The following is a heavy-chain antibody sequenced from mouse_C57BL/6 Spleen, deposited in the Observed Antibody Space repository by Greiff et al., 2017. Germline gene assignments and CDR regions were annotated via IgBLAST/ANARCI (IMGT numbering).Heavy chain of an antibody. CDR2: INPSSGYT. D-gene: IGHD6-2*01. CDR3: AISYDYDAVDY. Sequence: QVQLQQSGAELARPGASVKMSCKASGYTFTSYTMHWVKQRPGQGLEWIGYINPSSGYTKYNQKFKDKATLTADKSSSTAYMQLSSLTSEDSAVYYCAISYDYDAVDYWGQGTSVTVSS. J-gene: IGHJ4*01. V-gene: IGHV1-4*01. CDR1: GYTFTSYT.